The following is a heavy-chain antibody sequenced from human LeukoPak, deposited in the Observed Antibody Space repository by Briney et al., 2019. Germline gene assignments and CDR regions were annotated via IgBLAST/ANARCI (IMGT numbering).Heavy chain of an antibody. D-gene: IGHD2-2*01. V-gene: IGHV4-38-2*02. CDR1: GYSISSGYY. Sequence: PSETLSLTCTVSGYSISSGYYWGWIRPPPGKGLEWIGSIYHSGSTYYNPSLKSRVTISVDTSKNQFSLKLSSVTAADTALYYCARESDRYCSSTSCPNWYDPWGQGTLVTVSS. CDR2: IYHSGST. CDR3: ARESDRYCSSTSCPNWYDP. J-gene: IGHJ5*02.